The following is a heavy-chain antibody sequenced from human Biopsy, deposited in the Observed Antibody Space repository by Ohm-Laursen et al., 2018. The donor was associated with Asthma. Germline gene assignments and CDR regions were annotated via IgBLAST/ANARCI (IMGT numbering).Heavy chain of an antibody. J-gene: IGHJ4*02. V-gene: IGHV3-30*18. D-gene: IGHD3-3*01. CDR3: AKRRGYSDLTDFDH. CDR2: VSYDGGVA. Sequence: SLRLSCAASGFVFRSHAMHWVRQAPGKGLEWVAVVSYDGGVAHCADSMKGRFTISGDNAKSTLYLQMNRLRTDDTAVYYCAKRRGYSDLTDFDHWGQGTLVTVSS. CDR1: GFVFRSHA.